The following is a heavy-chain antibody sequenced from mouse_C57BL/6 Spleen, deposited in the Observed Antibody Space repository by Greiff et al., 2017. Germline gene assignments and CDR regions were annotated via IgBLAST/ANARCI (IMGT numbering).Heavy chain of an antibody. D-gene: IGHD1-1*01. CDR2: IDPADGDT. CDR1: GFNIKDYY. CDR3: TPTVVAPGAMDY. Sequence: VQLQQSGAELVRPGASVKLSCTASGFNIKDYYMHWVKQRPEQGLEWIGRIDPADGDTEYAPKFQGKATMTADTSSNTAYLQLSSLTSEDTAVYYCTPTVVAPGAMDYWGQGTSVTVSS. V-gene: IGHV14-1*01. J-gene: IGHJ4*01.